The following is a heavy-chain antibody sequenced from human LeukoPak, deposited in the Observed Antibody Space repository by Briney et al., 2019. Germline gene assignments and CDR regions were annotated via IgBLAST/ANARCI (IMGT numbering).Heavy chain of an antibody. Sequence: ASVKVSCKASGYTFSSYYMNWVRQAPGQGLEWMGIINPSRGSTSYAQKFQGRVTMTRDTSTNTVYMELSSLRSEDTAVYYCASGSYYYDSSGLDYWGQGTLVTVSS. CDR2: INPSRGST. CDR3: ASGSYYYDSSGLDY. J-gene: IGHJ4*02. D-gene: IGHD3-22*01. CDR1: GYTFSSYY. V-gene: IGHV1-46*01.